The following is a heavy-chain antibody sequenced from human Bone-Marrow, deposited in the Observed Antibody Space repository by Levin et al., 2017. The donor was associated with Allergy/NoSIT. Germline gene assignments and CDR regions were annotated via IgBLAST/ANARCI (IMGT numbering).Heavy chain of an antibody. J-gene: IGHJ3*02. D-gene: IGHD2-15*01. CDR1: RGSISGSSYY. CDR2: FSYSGST. V-gene: IGHV4-39*01. Sequence: PSETLSLTCTVSRGSISGSSYYWGWIHQPPGKGLEWIGSFSYSGSTYYNPSLQSRATISVDTSENQFSLKMSSVTAADTAVYYCARHQDRAVAATVHAFDIWGQGTVVTVSS. CDR3: ARHQDRAVAATVHAFDI.